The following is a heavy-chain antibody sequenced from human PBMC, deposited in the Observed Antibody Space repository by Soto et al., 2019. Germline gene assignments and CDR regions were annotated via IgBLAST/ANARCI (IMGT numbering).Heavy chain of an antibody. J-gene: IGHJ6*02. V-gene: IGHV4-31*03. CDR1: GGSISSGGYY. CDR3: ARVGSYVFWSGYSVDYYYGMDV. CDR2: IYYSGST. Sequence: SETLSLTCTVSGGSISSGGYYWSWIRQHPGKGLEWIGYIYYSGSTYYNPSLKSRVTISVDTSKNQFSLKLSSVTAADTAVYYCARVGSYVFWSGYSVDYYYGMDVWGQGTTVTVSS. D-gene: IGHD3-3*01.